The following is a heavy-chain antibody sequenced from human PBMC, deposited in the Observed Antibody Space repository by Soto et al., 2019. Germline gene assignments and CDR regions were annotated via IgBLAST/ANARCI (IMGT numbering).Heavy chain of an antibody. V-gene: IGHV3-53*01. CDR1: GFTVSSTY. J-gene: IGHJ4*02. CDR2: IYGGLTT. CDR3: ARDPPGRPFDY. Sequence: GGSLRLSCAASGFTVSSTYMTWVRQAPGKGLEWVSVIYGGLTTSYADSVKGRFTISRDNSKNTVFLQMNSLRGEDTAVYYCARDPPGRPFDYWGQGTLVTVSS.